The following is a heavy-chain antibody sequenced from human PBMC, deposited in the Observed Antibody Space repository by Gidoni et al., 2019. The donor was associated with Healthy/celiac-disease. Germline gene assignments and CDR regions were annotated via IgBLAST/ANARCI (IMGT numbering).Heavy chain of an antibody. CDR3: ARTLARGYYDSSGYYARGKAFDI. V-gene: IGHV4-31*03. D-gene: IGHD3-22*01. Sequence: QVQLQESGPGLVKPSQTLSLTCTVSGGSISSGGYYWSWIRQHPGKGLEWIGYIYYSGSTYYNPSLKSRVTISVDTSKNQFSLKLSSVTAADTAVYYCARTLARGYYDSSGYYARGKAFDIWGQGTMVTVSS. CDR2: IYYSGST. J-gene: IGHJ3*02. CDR1: GGSISSGGYY.